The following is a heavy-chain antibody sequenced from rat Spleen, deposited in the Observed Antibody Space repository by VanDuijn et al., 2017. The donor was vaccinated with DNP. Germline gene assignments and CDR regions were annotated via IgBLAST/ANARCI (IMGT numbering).Heavy chain of an antibody. CDR2: ITSSGGTI. V-gene: IGHV5-31*01. CDR1: GFAFNNFW. J-gene: IGHJ2*01. CDR3: ARYSLRRLWDY. D-gene: IGHD1-11*01. Sequence: EVQLVESGGDLVQPGRSLKLSCVASGFAFNNFWMAWIRQVPGKGLEWVASITSSGGTIYYPDSVKGRFTISRDNAKNTLYLQMNSLRSEDMATYYCARYSLRRLWDYWGQGVMVTVSS.